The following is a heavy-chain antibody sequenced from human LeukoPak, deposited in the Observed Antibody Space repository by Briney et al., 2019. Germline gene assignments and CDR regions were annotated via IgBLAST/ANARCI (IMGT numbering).Heavy chain of an antibody. Sequence: SETLSLTCAVYGGSFSGYYWSWIRKPPGKGLEWIGEINHSGSTNYNPSLKSRVTISVDTSKNQFSLKLSSVTAADTAVYYCARRFGGYGVLYYYYYGMDVWGQGTTVTVSS. D-gene: IGHD3-22*01. J-gene: IGHJ6*02. CDR3: ARRFGGYGVLYYYYYGMDV. V-gene: IGHV4-34*01. CDR1: GGSFSGYY. CDR2: INHSGST.